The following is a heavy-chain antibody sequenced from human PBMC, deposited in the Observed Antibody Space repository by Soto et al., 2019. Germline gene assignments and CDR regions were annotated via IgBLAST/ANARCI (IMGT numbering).Heavy chain of an antibody. CDR3: ARGGHVVVVPAALDY. CDR2: VNPSGGHT. D-gene: IGHD2-21*02. V-gene: IGHV1-46*01. Sequence: QVQLMQSGAEVKKPGASVKVSCKASGDTFTDYYIHWVRQAPGQGLEWMGTVNPSGGHTTYAQHFLGRVTMTRDTSTSTLYMELTSLTSDVTAIYYCARGGHVVVVPAALDYWGQGTLVTVSS. J-gene: IGHJ4*02. CDR1: GDTFTDYY.